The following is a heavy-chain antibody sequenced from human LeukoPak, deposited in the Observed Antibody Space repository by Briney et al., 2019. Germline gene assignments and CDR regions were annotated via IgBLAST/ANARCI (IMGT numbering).Heavy chain of an antibody. Sequence: GGSLRLSCAASGFTSGFTFSNYAMNWVRQAPGKGLEWVSAISASGGSTFYADSVKGRFTISRDNSKNTLYLQMNSLRAEDTAVYYCAKDRRPAGYYYYYYMDVWGKGTTVTVSS. D-gene: IGHD6-13*01. V-gene: IGHV3-23*01. J-gene: IGHJ6*03. CDR2: ISASGGST. CDR3: AKDRRPAGYYYYYYMDV. CDR1: GFTFSNYA.